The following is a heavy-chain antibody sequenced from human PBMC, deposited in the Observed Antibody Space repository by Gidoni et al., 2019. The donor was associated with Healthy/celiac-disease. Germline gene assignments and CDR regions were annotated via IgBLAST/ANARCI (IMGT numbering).Heavy chain of an antibody. CDR3: ARIRRYGGDFDY. CDR2: IDWDDDK. J-gene: IGHJ4*02. D-gene: IGHD3-16*01. CDR1: GFSLSTSGMC. V-gene: IGHV2-70*15. Sequence: QVTLRESGPALVKPTQTLTLTCTFSGFSLSTSGMCVSWIRQHPGKALEWLARIDWDDDKYYSTSLKTRRTISKDTSKNQVVLTMTNMDPVDTATYYCARIRRYGGDFDYWGQGTLVTVSS.